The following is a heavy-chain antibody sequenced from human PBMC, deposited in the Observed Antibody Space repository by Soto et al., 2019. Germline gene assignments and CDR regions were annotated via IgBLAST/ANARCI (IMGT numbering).Heavy chain of an antibody. CDR1: GYSFTSYW. Sequence: GESLKISCKGSGYSFTSYWISWVRQMPGKGLEWMGRIDPSDSYTNYSPSFQGHVTISADKSISTAYLQWSSLKASDTAMYYCASLVGTAMVTPSNWFDPWGQGTLVTVSS. CDR2: IDPSDSYT. J-gene: IGHJ5*02. D-gene: IGHD5-18*01. V-gene: IGHV5-10-1*01. CDR3: ASLVGTAMVTPSNWFDP.